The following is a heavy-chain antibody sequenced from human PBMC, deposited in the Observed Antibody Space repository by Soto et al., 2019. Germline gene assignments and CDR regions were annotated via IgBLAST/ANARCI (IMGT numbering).Heavy chain of an antibody. CDR1: GKSLSGYY. D-gene: IGHD1-26*01. CDR2: INHSGNT. J-gene: IGHJ4*02. Sequence: QVQLQQWGAGLLKPSETLSLTCAVYGKSLSGYYWSWIRQPPGKALEWIGEINHSGNTNYNPSLTSRVTMSVDTSKNHLCLNLSSVTAADTAMYYCASHHVRGRTIAGAAEFWGQGTLVTVSS. CDR3: ASHHVRGRTIAGAAEF. V-gene: IGHV4-34*01.